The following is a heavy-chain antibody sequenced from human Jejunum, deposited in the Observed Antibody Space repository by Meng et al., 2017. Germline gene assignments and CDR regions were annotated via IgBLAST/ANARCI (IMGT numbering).Heavy chain of an antibody. D-gene: IGHD1-26*01. CDR3: ARDHMGSLDY. V-gene: IGHV4-61*08. CDR1: GGSVSSAGYQ. Sequence: QGPRQGSGPGLVRPSETLSLICSVSGGSVSSAGYQWSWIRQPPGKGLEWIGYASTNYNPSLKSRVTISVDTSKNQFSLRLTSVTAADTAVYYCARDHMGSLDYWGQGILVTVSS. J-gene: IGHJ4*02. CDR2: AST.